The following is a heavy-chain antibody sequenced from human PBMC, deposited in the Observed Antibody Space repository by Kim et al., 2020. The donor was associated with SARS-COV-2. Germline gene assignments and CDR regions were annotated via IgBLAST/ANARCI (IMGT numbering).Heavy chain of an antibody. CDR1: GGSISSSSYY. CDR2: IYYSGST. Sequence: SETLSLTCTVSGGSISSSSYYWGWIRQPPGKGLEWIGSIYYSGSTYYNPSLKSRVTISVDTSKNQFSLKLSSVTAADTAVYYCARDRWFGELLVLNAFDIWGQGTMVTVSS. J-gene: IGHJ3*02. D-gene: IGHD3-10*01. V-gene: IGHV4-39*07. CDR3: ARDRWFGELLVLNAFDI.